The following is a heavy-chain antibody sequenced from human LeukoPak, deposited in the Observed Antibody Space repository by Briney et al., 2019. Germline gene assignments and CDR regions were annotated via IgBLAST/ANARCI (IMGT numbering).Heavy chain of an antibody. D-gene: IGHD2-15*01. CDR3: AKEKTPYCSGGSCSHFDY. CDR1: GFTFSSYG. J-gene: IGHJ4*02. Sequence: GGSLRLSCAASGFTFSSYGMHWVRQAPGKGLEWVAFIRYDGSNKYYADSVKGRFTISRDNSKNTLYLQMSSLRAEDTAVYYCAKEKTPYCSGGSCSHFDYWGQGTLVTVSS. V-gene: IGHV3-30*02. CDR2: IRYDGSNK.